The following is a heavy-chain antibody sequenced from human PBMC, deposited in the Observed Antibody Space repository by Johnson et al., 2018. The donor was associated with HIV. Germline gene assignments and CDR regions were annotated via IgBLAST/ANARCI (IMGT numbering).Heavy chain of an antibody. D-gene: IGHD3-3*01. CDR3: ARARGDFWSGYPAFDI. V-gene: IGHV3-30*14. Sequence: QVQLVESGGGVVQPGRSPRLACAASGFTFSSYPMHWVRQAPGKGLEWVAVISYDGRNKYYADSVKGRFTISRDNAKNTLYLQMGSLRAEDMAVYYCARARGDFWSGYPAFDIWGQGTMVTVSS. CDR2: ISYDGRNK. J-gene: IGHJ3*02. CDR1: GFTFSSYP.